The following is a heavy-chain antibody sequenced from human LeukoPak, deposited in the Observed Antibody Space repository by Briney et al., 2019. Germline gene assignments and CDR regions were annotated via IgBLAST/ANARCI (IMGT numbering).Heavy chain of an antibody. Sequence: GGSLRLSCAASGFSFSTYWMHWVRQAPGEGLVWVSRINGDGGTTNYADSVKGRFTISRDNAKNTLYLQMNSLRAEDTAVYYCTRRVDATRWYDPWGQGTLVTVSS. CDR3: TRRVDATRWYDP. CDR1: GFSFSTYW. V-gene: IGHV3-74*01. J-gene: IGHJ5*02. D-gene: IGHD2-15*01. CDR2: INGDGGTT.